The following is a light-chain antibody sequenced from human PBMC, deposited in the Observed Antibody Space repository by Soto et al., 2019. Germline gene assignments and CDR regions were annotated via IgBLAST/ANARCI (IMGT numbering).Light chain of an antibody. CDR1: QSISSW. CDR3: LQDYGYPWT. V-gene: IGKV1-6*01. J-gene: IGKJ1*01. CDR2: GAS. Sequence: IQMTQSPSTLSASVGDRVTITCRASQSISSWLAWYQQKPGKAPKLLIYGASSLQSGVSSRFSGSGSGTDFTLTISSLQPEDFATYFCLQDYGYPWTFGQGTKVDIK.